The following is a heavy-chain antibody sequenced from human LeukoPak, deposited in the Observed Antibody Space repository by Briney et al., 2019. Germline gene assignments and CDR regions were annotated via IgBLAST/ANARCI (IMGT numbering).Heavy chain of an antibody. CDR2: ITSSSTYT. CDR1: GFSFSSYN. D-gene: IGHD2-2*01. V-gene: IGHV3-21*01. J-gene: IGHJ3*02. Sequence: GGSLRLSCAASGFSFSSYNMNWVRQTPGKGLEWVSSITSSSTYTFYADSVKGRFTISRDNAKNSLYLQMNSLRAEDTAVYYCARQKIVPAAMPGDAFDIWGQGTMVTVSS. CDR3: ARQKIVPAAMPGDAFDI.